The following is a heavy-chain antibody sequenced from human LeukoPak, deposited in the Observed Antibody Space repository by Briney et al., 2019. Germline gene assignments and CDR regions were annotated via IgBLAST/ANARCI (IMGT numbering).Heavy chain of an antibody. CDR1: GYTFTGYC. V-gene: IGHV1-2*02. Sequence: GASVKVSCKASGYTFTGYCMHWVRQAPGQGLEWMGWINPNSGGTNYAQKFQGRVTMTRDTSISTAYMELSRLRSDDTAVYYCARIQWSYYDSSGYPPYYFDYWGQGTLVTVSS. J-gene: IGHJ4*02. D-gene: IGHD3-22*01. CDR3: ARIQWSYYDSSGYPPYYFDY. CDR2: INPNSGGT.